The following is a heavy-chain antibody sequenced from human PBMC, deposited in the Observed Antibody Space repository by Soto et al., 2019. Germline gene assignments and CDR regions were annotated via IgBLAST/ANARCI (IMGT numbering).Heavy chain of an antibody. D-gene: IGHD5-12*01. CDR1: GGTFSSYA. J-gene: IGHJ4*02. Sequence: SVKVSCKASGGTFSSYAISWVRQAPGQGLEWMGGIIPIFGTANYAQKFQGRVTITADESTSTAYMELSSLRSEDTAVYYCARDGISGYDRPYWGQGTLVTVSS. V-gene: IGHV1-69*13. CDR3: ARDGISGYDRPY. CDR2: IIPIFGTA.